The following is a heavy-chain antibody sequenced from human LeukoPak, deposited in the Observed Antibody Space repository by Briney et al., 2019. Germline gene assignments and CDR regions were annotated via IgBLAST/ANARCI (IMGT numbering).Heavy chain of an antibody. D-gene: IGHD6-6*01. V-gene: IGHV3-48*01. CDR1: GFTFSSNS. Sequence: GGSLRLSCVASGFTFSSNSMNWVRQAPGKGLEGVSYISSSGDTIYYADSVKGRFTISRDNAKNSLYLQMNSLRAEDTAVYYCARDLRRSSSPFDSWGQGTLVTVSS. CDR3: ARDLRRSSSPFDS. J-gene: IGHJ4*02. CDR2: ISSSGDTI.